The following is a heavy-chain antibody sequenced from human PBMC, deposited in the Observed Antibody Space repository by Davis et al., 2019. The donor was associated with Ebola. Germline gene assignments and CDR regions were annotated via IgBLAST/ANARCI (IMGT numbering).Heavy chain of an antibody. Sequence: ASVKVSCKVSGYTFTAYYLHWVRQAPGQGLEWMGRINPNSGGTNYAQKFQGRVTMTRDTSISTAYMELSRLRSDDTAVYYCARAEAGIVVVVAAIDYWGQGTLVTVSS. CDR3: ARAEAGIVVVVAAIDY. CDR2: INPNSGGT. J-gene: IGHJ4*02. CDR1: GYTFTAYY. V-gene: IGHV1-2*06. D-gene: IGHD2-15*01.